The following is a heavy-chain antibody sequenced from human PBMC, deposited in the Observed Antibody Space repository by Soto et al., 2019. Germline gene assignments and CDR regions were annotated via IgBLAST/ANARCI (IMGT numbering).Heavy chain of an antibody. V-gene: IGHV5-51*01. D-gene: IGHD6-6*01. J-gene: IGHJ4*02. CDR2: IYPGDSDT. CDR3: AIRYRSSSDSSFDY. CDR1: GYSCTSYW. Sequence: GSLKSYCLGPGYSCTSYWIGWVRQMPGKGLEWMGIIYPGDSDTRYSPSFQGQVTISADKSISTAYLQWSSLKASDTAMYYCAIRYRSSSDSSFDYWGQGTLVTASS.